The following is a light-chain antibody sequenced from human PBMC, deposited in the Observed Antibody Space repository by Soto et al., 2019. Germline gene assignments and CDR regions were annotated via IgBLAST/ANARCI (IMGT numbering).Light chain of an antibody. V-gene: IGKV3-11*01. J-gene: IGKJ4*01. CDR3: QQRSNWPSLT. CDR2: DAS. Sequence: EIVLTQSPATLSLSPGERATLSCRASQSVSSYLAWYQQKPGQAPRLLIYDASNSATGIPARFSGSGSGTDFTLNISSREPEDFAVYYCQQRSNWPSLTFGGGTKVEIK. CDR1: QSVSSY.